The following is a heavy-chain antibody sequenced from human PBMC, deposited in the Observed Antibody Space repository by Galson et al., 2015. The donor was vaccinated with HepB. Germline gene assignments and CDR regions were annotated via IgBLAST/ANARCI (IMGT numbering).Heavy chain of an antibody. V-gene: IGHV3-53*01. CDR2: IYSGGST. D-gene: IGHD5-12*01. CDR1: GFTVSSNY. J-gene: IGHJ4*02. Sequence: SLRLSCAASGFTVSSNYMSWVRQAPGKGLEWVSVIYSGGSTYYADSVKGRFTISRDNSKNTLYLQMNNLRAEDTAVYYCAREDYDSPNFDYWGQGTLVTVSS. CDR3: AREDYDSPNFDY.